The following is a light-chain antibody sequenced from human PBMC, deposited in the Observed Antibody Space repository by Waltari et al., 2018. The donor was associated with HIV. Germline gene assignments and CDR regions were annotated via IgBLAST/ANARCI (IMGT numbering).Light chain of an antibody. CDR3: QSYDSSLSGAV. V-gene: IGLV1-40*01. CDR1: SSNIGAGYD. Sequence: QSVLTQPPSVSGAPGQRGTISCTGSSSNIGAGYDVHWYQQLPGTAPKLLIYGNSNLPSGVPDRFSGSKSPTSPSLAITGLQAEDEADYYCQSYDSSLSGAVFGGGTKRTVL. CDR2: GNS. J-gene: IGLJ2*01.